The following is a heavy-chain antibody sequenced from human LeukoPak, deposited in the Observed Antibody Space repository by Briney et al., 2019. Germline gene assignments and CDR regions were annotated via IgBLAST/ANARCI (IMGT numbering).Heavy chain of an antibody. V-gene: IGHV4-39*07. D-gene: IGHD3-22*01. CDR2: IYYSGST. CDR1: GGSISSSSYY. CDR3: VRDYYDSSGYPT. J-gene: IGHJ5*02. Sequence: SETLSLTCTVSGGSISSSSYYWGWIRQPPGKGLEWIGSIYYSGSTYYNPSLKSRVTISVDTSKNQFSLKLSSVTAADTAVYYCVRDYYDSSGYPTWGQGTLVTVSS.